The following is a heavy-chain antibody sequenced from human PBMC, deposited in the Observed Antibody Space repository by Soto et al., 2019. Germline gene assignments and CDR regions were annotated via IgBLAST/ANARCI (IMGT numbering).Heavy chain of an antibody. CDR2: IHYTENT. Sequence: SETLSLTCTVSGASISGTNYYWGWTRQPPGKGRDWIGSIHYTENTYYNPSLGSRVTMSVDTSRNQISLTLGSVTAADTAAYYCARARRQRNRNAFNLWGQGTTVTVSS. CDR3: ARARRQRNRNAFNL. D-gene: IGHD1-1*01. J-gene: IGHJ3*01. CDR1: GASISGTNYY. V-gene: IGHV4-39*01.